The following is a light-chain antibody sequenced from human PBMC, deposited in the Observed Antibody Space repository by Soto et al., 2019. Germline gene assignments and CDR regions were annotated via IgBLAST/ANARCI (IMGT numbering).Light chain of an antibody. CDR2: DVS. CDR1: SSDVGGYNY. CDR3: SSYTSSSHLAV. V-gene: IGLV2-14*01. J-gene: IGLJ1*01. Sequence: QSALTQPASVSGSPGQSITISCTGTSSDVGGYNYVSWYQQHPGKAPKLMIYDVSNRPSGVSNRFSGSKSGNTASLTISGLQAEDEADYYCSSYTSSSHLAVFGTGTKVTVL.